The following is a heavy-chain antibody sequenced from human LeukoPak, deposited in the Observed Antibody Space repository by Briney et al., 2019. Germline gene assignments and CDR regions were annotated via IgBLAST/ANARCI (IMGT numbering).Heavy chain of an antibody. J-gene: IGHJ2*01. CDR3: ARKSSSSGYNGYDVWYFDL. Sequence: SETLSLTCTVSGGSISGHYWHWIRQPPGKGLEWIGYISYSGSTDYNPSLKSRVTISLDTSKNQFSLKLSSVTAADTAAYYCARKSSSSGYNGYDVWYFDLWGRGTLVTVSS. CDR1: GGSISGHY. D-gene: IGHD5-12*01. V-gene: IGHV4-59*08. CDR2: ISYSGST.